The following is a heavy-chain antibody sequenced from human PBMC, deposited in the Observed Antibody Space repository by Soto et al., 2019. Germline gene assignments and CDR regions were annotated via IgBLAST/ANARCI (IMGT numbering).Heavy chain of an antibody. Sequence: QVQLQESGPGLVKPSWTLSVTCAVSGESISTDHWWSWVRQPPGKGLEWIGEIYHSGSANYNPSLKSRVTNSVDKSKNQFSLKLSSVNAADTDVYYCASARWDWWGQGTLVTVSS. J-gene: IGHJ4*02. D-gene: IGHD1-26*01. CDR3: ASARWDW. CDR2: IYHSGSA. CDR1: GESISTDHW. V-gene: IGHV4-4*02.